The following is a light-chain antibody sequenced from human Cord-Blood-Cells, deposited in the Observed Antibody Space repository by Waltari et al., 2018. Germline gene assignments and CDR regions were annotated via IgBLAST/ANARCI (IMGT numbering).Light chain of an antibody. CDR2: DVS. J-gene: IGLJ1*01. V-gene: IGLV2-14*01. CDR1: SSDVGGYNY. CDR3: SSYTSSSTLV. Sequence: QSALTQPASVSGSPGQSITIPCTGTSSDVGGYNYVSWYQQHPGKAPKLMIYDVSNRPSGVSNRFSGSKSGNTASLTISGLQAEDKADYYCSSYTSSSTLVFGTGTKVTVL.